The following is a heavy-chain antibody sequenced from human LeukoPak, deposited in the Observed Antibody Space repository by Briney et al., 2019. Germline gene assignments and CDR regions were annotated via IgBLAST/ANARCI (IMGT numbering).Heavy chain of an antibody. D-gene: IGHD3-22*01. CDR2: IISDGSNT. CDR3: VRNSYDSSGYYDY. CDR1: GFTLNSYW. Sequence: GGSLRLSCAASGFTLNSYWMHWVRQAPGKGLVWVSRIISDGSNTTYANSVKGRFTISRDNAKNTLYLQMSSLRAEDTAVYYCVRNSYDSSGYYDYWGQGTLVTVSS. V-gene: IGHV3-74*01. J-gene: IGHJ4*02.